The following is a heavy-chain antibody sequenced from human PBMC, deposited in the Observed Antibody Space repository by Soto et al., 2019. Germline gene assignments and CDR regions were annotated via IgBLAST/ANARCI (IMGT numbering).Heavy chain of an antibody. V-gene: IGHV3-48*03. J-gene: IGHJ6*02. CDR2: ISSSGSTI. D-gene: IGHD5-18*01. CDR1: GFTFSSYE. CDR3: ARDKVVQLWLRYYYGMDV. Sequence: PEGSLRLSCAASGFTFSSYEMNWVRQAPGKGLEWVSYISSSGSTIYYADSVKGRFTISRDNAKNSLYLQMNSLRAEDTAVYYCARDKVVQLWLRYYYGMDVWGQGTTVTVSS.